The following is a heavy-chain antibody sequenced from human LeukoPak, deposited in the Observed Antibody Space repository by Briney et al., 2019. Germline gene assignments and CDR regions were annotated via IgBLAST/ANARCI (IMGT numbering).Heavy chain of an antibody. CDR1: GGTFSSYA. J-gene: IGHJ3*02. CDR2: INPSGGST. Sequence: ASVKVSCKASGGTFSSYAISWVRQAPGQGLEWMGIINPSGGSTSYAQKFQGRVTMTRDMSTSTVYMELSSLRSEDTAVYYCAREGYYYDSSGYSGDNDAFDIWGQGTMVTVSS. V-gene: IGHV1-46*01. CDR3: AREGYYYDSSGYSGDNDAFDI. D-gene: IGHD3-22*01.